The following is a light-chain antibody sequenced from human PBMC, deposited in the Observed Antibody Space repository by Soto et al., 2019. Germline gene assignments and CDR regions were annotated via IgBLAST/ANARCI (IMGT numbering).Light chain of an antibody. CDR3: QQRSNWLQT. CDR2: DAS. J-gene: IGKJ1*01. CDR1: QSVSSY. Sequence: EKVLTQSPATLSMSPGERATLSCRASQSVSSYLAWYQQKPGQAPRLLIYDASNRATGIPARFSGSGSGTDFTLTISSLEPEDFAVYYCQQRSNWLQTFGQGTKVDIK. V-gene: IGKV3-11*01.